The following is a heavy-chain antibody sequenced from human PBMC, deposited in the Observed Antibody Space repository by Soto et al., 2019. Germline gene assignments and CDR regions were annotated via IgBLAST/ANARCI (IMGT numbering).Heavy chain of an antibody. D-gene: IGHD3-9*01. CDR1: GGTFSSYA. Sequence: SVKVSCKVSGGTFSSYAISWVRQAPGQGLEWMGGIIPIFGTANYAQKFQGRVTITADKSTSTAYMELSSLRSEDTAVYYCARRYFLRYYFDYWGQGTLVTVSS. CDR3: ARRYFLRYYFDY. J-gene: IGHJ4*02. V-gene: IGHV1-69*06. CDR2: IIPIFGTA.